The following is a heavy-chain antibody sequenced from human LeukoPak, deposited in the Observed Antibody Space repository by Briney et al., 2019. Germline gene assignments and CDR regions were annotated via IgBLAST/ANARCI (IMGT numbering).Heavy chain of an antibody. CDR3: ARGATYYDILTPGPPGFLFDI. CDR2: IYYSGST. D-gene: IGHD3-9*01. V-gene: IGHV4-30-4*01. J-gene: IGHJ3*02. Sequence: SETLSLTCTVSGGSISSGDYYWGWIRQPPGKGLEWIGYIYYSGSTYYNPSLKSRVTISVDTSKNQFSLKLSSVTAADTAVYYCARGATYYDILTPGPPGFLFDIWGQGTMVTVSS. CDR1: GGSISSGDYY.